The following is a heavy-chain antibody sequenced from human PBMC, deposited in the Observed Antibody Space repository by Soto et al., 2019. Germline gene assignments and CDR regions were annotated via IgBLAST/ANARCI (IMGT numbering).Heavy chain of an antibody. D-gene: IGHD3-22*01. CDR3: ARSPSRSITMIA. J-gene: IGHJ5*02. CDR1: GFTFSSYG. CDR2: ISYDGSNK. Sequence: GSLRLSCAASGFTFSSYGMHWVRQAPGKGLEWVAVISYDGSNKYYADSVKGRFTISRDNAKNSLYLQMNSLRAEDTAVYYCARSPSRSITMIAWGQGTLVTVSS. V-gene: IGHV3-30*03.